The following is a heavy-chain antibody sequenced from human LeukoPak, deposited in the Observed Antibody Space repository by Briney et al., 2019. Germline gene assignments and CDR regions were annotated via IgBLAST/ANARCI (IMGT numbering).Heavy chain of an antibody. CDR3: AKDAPYGDLPTSDAFDI. V-gene: IGHV3-23*01. CDR1: GFTFNSYA. D-gene: IGHD4-17*01. Sequence: GGSLRLSCAASGFTFNSYAMTWVRQAPGKGLEWVSAISGSGGSTYYADSVKGRFTISRDNSKNTLYLQMNSLRAEDTAVYYCAKDAPYGDLPTSDAFDIWGQGTMVTVSS. J-gene: IGHJ3*02. CDR2: ISGSGGST.